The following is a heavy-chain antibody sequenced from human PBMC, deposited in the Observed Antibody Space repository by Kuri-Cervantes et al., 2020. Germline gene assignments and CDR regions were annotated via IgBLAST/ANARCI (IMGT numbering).Heavy chain of an antibody. J-gene: IGHJ5*02. CDR3: ARGTGFDWFDP. D-gene: IGHD1-1*01. CDR1: GGSFTGYY. Sequence: LSLTCAVYGGSFTGYYWTWIRQSPGKGLEWVSYISSSGSTIYYADSVKGRFTISRDNAKNSLYLQMNSLRAEDTAVYYCARGTGFDWFDPRGQGTLVTVSS. V-gene: IGHV3-11*01. CDR2: ISSSGSTI.